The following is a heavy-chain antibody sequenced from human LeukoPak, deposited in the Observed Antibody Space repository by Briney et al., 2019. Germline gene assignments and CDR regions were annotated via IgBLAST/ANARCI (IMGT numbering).Heavy chain of an antibody. D-gene: IGHD3-10*01. J-gene: IGHJ4*02. Sequence: ASVKVSCKASEYTFSVYHIHWVRQAPGQGLEWMAWINPDSGDTNYAQKFQGRVTMARDTSINTAYMELSRLTSDDTAVYHCARDGRGGLSADYWGQGTLVTVSS. CDR3: ARDGRGGLSADY. CDR2: INPDSGDT. V-gene: IGHV1-2*02. CDR1: EYTFSVYH.